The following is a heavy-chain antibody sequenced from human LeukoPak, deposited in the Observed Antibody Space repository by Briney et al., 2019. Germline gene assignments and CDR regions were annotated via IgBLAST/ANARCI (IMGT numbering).Heavy chain of an antibody. D-gene: IGHD5-12*01. CDR1: GFTFSSYW. CDR2: IKQDGSEK. Sequence: PGGSLRLSCAASGFTFSSYWMSWVRPAPGKGLEWVANIKQDGSEKYYVDSVKGRFTISRDNAKNSLYLQMNSLGAEDTAVYYCASETWHSDYWGQGTLVTVSS. J-gene: IGHJ4*02. V-gene: IGHV3-7*01. CDR3: ASETWHSDY.